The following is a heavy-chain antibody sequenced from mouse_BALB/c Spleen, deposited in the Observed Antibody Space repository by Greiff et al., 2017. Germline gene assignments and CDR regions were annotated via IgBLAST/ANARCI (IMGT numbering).Heavy chain of an antibody. CDR2: ISYSGST. D-gene: IGHD2-14*01. V-gene: IGHV3-2*02. CDR1: GYSITSDYA. J-gene: IGHJ4*01. CDR3: ARYRGLPYAMDY. Sequence: EVKLQESGPGLVKPSQSLSLTCTVTGYSITSDYAWNWIRQFPGNKLEWMGYISYSGSTSYNPSLKSRISITRDTSKNQFFLQLNSVTTEDTATYYCARYRGLPYAMDYWGQGTSVTVSS.